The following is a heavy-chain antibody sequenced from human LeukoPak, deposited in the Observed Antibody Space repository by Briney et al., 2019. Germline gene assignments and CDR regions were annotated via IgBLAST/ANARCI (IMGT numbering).Heavy chain of an antibody. V-gene: IGHV4-30-4*08. CDR1: GGSISSGDYY. D-gene: IGHD2-2*01. CDR3: ARVCVVVVPAAIRSWFDP. J-gene: IGHJ5*02. CDR2: IYYSGST. Sequence: PSETLSLNCTVSGGSISSGDYYWSWIRQPPGKGLEWIGYIYYSGSTYYNPSLKSRVTISVDTSKNQFSLKLSSVTAADTAVYYCARVCVVVVPAAIRSWFDPWGQGTLVTVSS.